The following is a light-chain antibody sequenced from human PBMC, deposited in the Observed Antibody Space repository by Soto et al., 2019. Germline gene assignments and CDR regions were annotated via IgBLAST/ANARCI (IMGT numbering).Light chain of an antibody. J-gene: IGLJ2*01. V-gene: IGLV2-14*01. Sequence: QSALTQPASVSGSPGQSITIPCTGSSSDIGGYNYVSWYQQFPGKAPKLMIYDVSNRPSGVSNRFSASKSGNTASLTISGLQAEDEATYYCSSYSSSSTLVVFGGRTKLTVL. CDR1: SSDIGGYNY. CDR3: SSYSSSSTLVV. CDR2: DVS.